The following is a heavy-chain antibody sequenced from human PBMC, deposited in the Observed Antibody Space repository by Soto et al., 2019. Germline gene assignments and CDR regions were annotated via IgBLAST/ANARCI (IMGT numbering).Heavy chain of an antibody. Sequence: EVQLVESGGGLVQPGRSLRLSCAAIGFTFEDHAMHWIRQVPGKGLEWVAGINWNSGITGYADSVKGRFTISRDNANNSLHLEMNSLKSEDTALYYCAKGRGALTVVSNWFDPWGQGTRVTVSS. CDR2: INWNSGIT. J-gene: IGHJ5*02. D-gene: IGHD3-22*01. V-gene: IGHV3-9*01. CDR3: AKGRGALTVVSNWFDP. CDR1: GFTFEDHA.